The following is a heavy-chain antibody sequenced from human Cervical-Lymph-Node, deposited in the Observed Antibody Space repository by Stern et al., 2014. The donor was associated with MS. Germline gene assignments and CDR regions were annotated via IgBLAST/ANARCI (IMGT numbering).Heavy chain of an antibody. CDR3: ARKADWGDYFDY. CDR2: IYSSGST. J-gene: IGHJ4*02. CDR1: GDSIRTYF. D-gene: IGHD7-27*01. Sequence: QVQLVESGPGLLKPSETLSLTCTVSGDSIRTYFWTWIRQSPGTTLEWIGYIYSSGSTDYNPSLKSRVTMSLDTANKQFSLKLSSVTAADTAVYFCARKADWGDYFDYWGQGTLVTVSS. V-gene: IGHV4-59*08.